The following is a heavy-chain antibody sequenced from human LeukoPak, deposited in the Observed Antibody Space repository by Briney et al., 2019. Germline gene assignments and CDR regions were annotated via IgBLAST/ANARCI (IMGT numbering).Heavy chain of an antibody. CDR3: ARHIAAAGNFDY. J-gene: IGHJ4*02. CDR2: TYYRSKWYN. D-gene: IGHD6-13*01. CDR1: GDSVSSNSAA. Sequence: SQTLSLTCAISGDSVSSNSAAWNWVRQSPSRGLEWQGRTYYRSKWYNDYAVSVRSRITINPDTSKNQFSLQLTSVTPEDTAVYYCARHIAAAGNFDYWGQGTLVTVSS. V-gene: IGHV6-1*01.